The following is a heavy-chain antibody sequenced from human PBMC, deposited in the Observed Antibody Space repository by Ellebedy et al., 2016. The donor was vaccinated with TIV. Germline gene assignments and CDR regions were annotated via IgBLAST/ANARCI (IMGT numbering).Heavy chain of an antibody. J-gene: IGHJ4*02. V-gene: IGHV3-23*01. CDR1: GFTFSSYA. D-gene: IGHD1-26*01. Sequence: GGSLRLSXAASGFTFSSYAMSWVRQAPGKGLEWVSAISGSGGSTYYADSVKGRFTISRDNSKNTLYLQMNSLRAEDTAVYYCAKDSFLGATGGTFDYWGQGTLVTVSS. CDR2: ISGSGGST. CDR3: AKDSFLGATGGTFDY.